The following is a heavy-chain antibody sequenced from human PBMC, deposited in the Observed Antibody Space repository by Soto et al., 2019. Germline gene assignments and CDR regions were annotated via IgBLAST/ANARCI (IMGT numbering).Heavy chain of an antibody. CDR2: ISGSGGST. J-gene: IGHJ6*02. V-gene: IGHV3-23*01. CDR3: ANGGLADFWSGYPYYYYYYGMDV. CDR1: GFTFSSYA. Sequence: GGSLRLSCAASGFTFSSYAMSWVRQAPGKGLEWVSAISGSGGSTYYADSVKGRFTISRDNSKNTLYLQMNSLRAEDTAVYYCANGGLADFWSGYPYYYYYYGMDVWGQGTTVTVSS. D-gene: IGHD3-3*01.